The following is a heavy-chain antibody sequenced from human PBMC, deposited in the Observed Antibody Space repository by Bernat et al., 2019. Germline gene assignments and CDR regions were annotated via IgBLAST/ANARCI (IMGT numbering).Heavy chain of an antibody. CDR1: GGTFSSYA. D-gene: IGHD3-10*01. V-gene: IGHV1-69*01. CDR3: ASRIDYYYGSGSYLVY. CDR2: IIPIFGTA. J-gene: IGHJ4*02. Sequence: QVHLVQSGAEVKKPGSSVKVSCKASGGTFSSYAISWVRQAPGQGLEWMGGIIPIFGTANYAQKFQGRVTITADESTSTAYMELSSLRSEDTAVYYCASRIDYYYGSGSYLVYWGQGTLVTVSS.